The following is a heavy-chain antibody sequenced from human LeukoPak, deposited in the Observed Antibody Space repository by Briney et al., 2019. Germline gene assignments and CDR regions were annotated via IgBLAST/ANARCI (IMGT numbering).Heavy chain of an antibody. CDR1: GFTFGSYS. CDR3: ASGRGPADAFDI. D-gene: IGHD2-15*01. V-gene: IGHV3-48*01. CDR2: ISSSSSTI. Sequence: PGGSLRLSCAASGFTFGSYSMNWVRQAPGKGLEWVSYISSSSSTIYYADSVKGRFTISRDNAKNSLYLQMNSLRAEDTAVYYCASGRGPADAFDIWGQGTMVTVSS. J-gene: IGHJ3*02.